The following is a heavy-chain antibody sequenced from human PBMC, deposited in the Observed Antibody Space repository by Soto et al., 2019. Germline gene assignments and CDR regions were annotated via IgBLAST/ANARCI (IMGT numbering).Heavy chain of an antibody. D-gene: IGHD1-1*01. Sequence: WASVKVSCKASGYTFTTHAMHWVRQAPGQSLEWMGWINGGTGQTKHSQRFQGRATITRDTSASTACMELSSLRSEDTAVYYCARGKGMEENYYYYGLDIWGQGTTVTVSS. J-gene: IGHJ6*02. CDR3: ARGKGMEENYYYYGLDI. V-gene: IGHV1-3*01. CDR2: INGGTGQT. CDR1: GYTFTTHA.